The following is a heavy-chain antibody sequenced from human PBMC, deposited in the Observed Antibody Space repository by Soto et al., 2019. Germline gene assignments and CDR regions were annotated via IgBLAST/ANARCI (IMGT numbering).Heavy chain of an antibody. J-gene: IGHJ4*02. Sequence: QVQLVESGGGVVQPGRSLRLSCAASGFTFSSYGMHWVRQAPGKGLEWVAVISYDGSNKYYADSVKGRFTISRDNSKNTLYRQMNSLRAEDTAVYYCAKIAGIAAAGTLIYFDYWGQGTLVTVSS. CDR1: GFTFSSYG. CDR2: ISYDGSNK. V-gene: IGHV3-30*18. CDR3: AKIAGIAAAGTLIYFDY. D-gene: IGHD6-13*01.